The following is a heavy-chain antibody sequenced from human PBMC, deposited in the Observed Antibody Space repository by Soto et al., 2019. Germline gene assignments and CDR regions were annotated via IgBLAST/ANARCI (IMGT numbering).Heavy chain of an antibody. CDR1: GYSISSGSY. D-gene: IGHD7-27*01. V-gene: IGHV4-38-2*01. CDR2: IYDSGVT. CDR3: AMRASGEPPYYFDS. Sequence: PSETLSLTCAVSGYSISSGSYWGWIRQPPGKGLEWIVSIYDSGVTYYNPSLKSRVTTSVDTSENQFSLNLNSMTAADAAVYYCAMRASGEPPYYFDSWRQGTLVTVSS. J-gene: IGHJ4*02.